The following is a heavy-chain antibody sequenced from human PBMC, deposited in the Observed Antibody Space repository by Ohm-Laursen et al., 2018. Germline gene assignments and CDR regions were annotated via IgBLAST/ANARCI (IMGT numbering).Heavy chain of an antibody. CDR1: GFTFNSYD. CDR2: ISSSGDYI. CDR3: AKESSTWIQLWLDY. V-gene: IGHV3-21*04. D-gene: IGHD5-18*01. Sequence: GSLRLSCAASGFTFNSYDMNWVRQAAGKGLEWVSTISSSGDYIYYADSVRGRFTISRDNAKNSLYLQMNSLRGEDTALYYCAKESSTWIQLWLDYWGQGTLVTVSS. J-gene: IGHJ4*02.